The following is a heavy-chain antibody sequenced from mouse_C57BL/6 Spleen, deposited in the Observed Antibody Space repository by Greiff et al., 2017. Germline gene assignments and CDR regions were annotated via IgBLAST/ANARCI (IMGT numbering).Heavy chain of an antibody. V-gene: IGHV1-59*01. CDR2: IDPSDSYT. CDR3: AREALTFDY. D-gene: IGHD4-1*01. Sequence: QVQLQQPGAELVRPGTSVKLSCKASGYTFTSYWMHWVKQRPGQGLEWIGVIDPSDSYTNYTQKLKGKATLTVDTSSSTAYMQLSSLTSEDAAVYYCAREALTFDYWGQGTTRAVSS. CDR1: GYTFTSYW. J-gene: IGHJ2*01.